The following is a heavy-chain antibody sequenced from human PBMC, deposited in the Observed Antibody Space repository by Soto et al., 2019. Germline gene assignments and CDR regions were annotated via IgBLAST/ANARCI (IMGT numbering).Heavy chain of an antibody. Sequence: QVQLVQSGAEVKKPGSSVTVSCKASGGTFSSYTISWVRQAPAQGLEWMGRIIPILGIANYAQKFQGTVTITAHKSTSTAYMELSSLRPEDTAVYYCAREAVAVAGANFDSWGQGTLVTVSS. D-gene: IGHD6-19*01. CDR2: IIPILGIA. J-gene: IGHJ4*02. CDR1: GGTFSSYT. V-gene: IGHV1-69*08. CDR3: AREAVAVAGANFDS.